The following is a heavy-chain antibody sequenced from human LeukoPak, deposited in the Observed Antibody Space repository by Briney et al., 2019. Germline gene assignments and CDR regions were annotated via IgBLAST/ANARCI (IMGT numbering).Heavy chain of an antibody. D-gene: IGHD1-14*01. CDR1: GYSIRNGYY. Sequence: SETLSLTCAVSGYSIRNGYYWGWIRQPPGKGLEWIATILHSGNSFYNPSLKSRVTISVDTSKNQFSLKLNSVTAADTAVYYCTRGRGATGGTSFVYFDNWGQGTLVTVSS. CDR3: TRGRGATGGTSFVYFDN. CDR2: ILHSGNS. J-gene: IGHJ4*02. V-gene: IGHV4-38-2*01.